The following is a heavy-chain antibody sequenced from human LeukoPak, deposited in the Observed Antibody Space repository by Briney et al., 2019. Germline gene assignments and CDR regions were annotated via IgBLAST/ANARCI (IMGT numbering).Heavy chain of an antibody. CDR2: IYTSGST. V-gene: IGHV4-61*02. CDR3: ATNRRRVPSAAGPKYYYYYYMDV. CDR1: GGSISSGSYY. D-gene: IGHD6-13*01. J-gene: IGHJ6*03. Sequence: SQTLSLTCTVSGGSISSGSYYWSWIRQPAGKGLEWIGRIYTSGSTNYNPSLKSRVTISVDTSKNRFSLKLSSVTAADTAVYYCATNRRRVPSAAGPKYYYYYYMDVWGKGTTVTVSS.